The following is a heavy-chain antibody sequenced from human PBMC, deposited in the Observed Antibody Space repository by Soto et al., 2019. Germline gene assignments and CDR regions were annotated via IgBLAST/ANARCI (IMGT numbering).Heavy chain of an antibody. CDR2: INVYDGNT. V-gene: IGHV1-18*01. CDR3: ARDGVAVTTGIAGY. Sequence: QVQLVQSGAEVKKPGASVKVSCKASGYTFTNYAVTWVRQAPGQGLEWMGWINVYDGNTKYAQKFQDRVTMTTDTSTNTVYMELRSLTSDDTAVYYCARDGVAVTTGIAGYWGQGTLVTVSS. CDR1: GYTFTNYA. J-gene: IGHJ4*02. D-gene: IGHD4-4*01.